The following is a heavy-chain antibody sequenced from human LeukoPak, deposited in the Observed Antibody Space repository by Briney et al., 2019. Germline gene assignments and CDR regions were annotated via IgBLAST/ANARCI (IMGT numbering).Heavy chain of an antibody. Sequence: ASVKVSCKASGYTFIGYYMHWVRQAPGQGLEWMGWINPNSGGTNYAQKFQGRVTMTRDTSISTAYMELSRLRSDDTAVYYCARGVYAILGGLAAAGTIDYWGQGTLVTVSS. J-gene: IGHJ4*02. CDR1: GYTFIGYY. CDR2: INPNSGGT. D-gene: IGHD6-13*01. CDR3: ARGVYAILGGLAAAGTIDY. V-gene: IGHV1-2*02.